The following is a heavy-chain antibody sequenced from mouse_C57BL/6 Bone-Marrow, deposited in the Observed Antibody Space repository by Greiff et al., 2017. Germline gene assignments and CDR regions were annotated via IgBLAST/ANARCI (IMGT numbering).Heavy chain of an antibody. Sequence: VKLVESGPELVRPGVSVKISCKGSGYTFTDYAMSWVKQSHAKSLEWIGVISTYYGDASYNQKFKDKATMTVDKSSSTAYMELARLTSEDSAVYYCAREGEAQATLLMDYWGQGTSVTVSS. CDR1: GYTFTDYA. CDR3: AREGEAQATLLMDY. D-gene: IGHD3-2*02. V-gene: IGHV1-67*01. J-gene: IGHJ4*01. CDR2: ISTYYGDA.